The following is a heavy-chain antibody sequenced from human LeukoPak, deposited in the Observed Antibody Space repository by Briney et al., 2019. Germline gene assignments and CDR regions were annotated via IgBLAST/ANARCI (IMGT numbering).Heavy chain of an antibody. CDR3: ARDVGYYGSGSYYSADY. D-gene: IGHD3-10*01. V-gene: IGHV4-61*01. CDR2: IYYSGST. Sequence: SETLSLTCTVSGGSISSSSYYWGWIRQPPGKGLEWIGYIYYSGSTNYNPSLKSRVTISVDTSKNQFSLKLSSVTAADTAVYYCARDVGYYGSGSYYSADYWGQGTLVTVSS. J-gene: IGHJ4*02. CDR1: GGSISSSSYY.